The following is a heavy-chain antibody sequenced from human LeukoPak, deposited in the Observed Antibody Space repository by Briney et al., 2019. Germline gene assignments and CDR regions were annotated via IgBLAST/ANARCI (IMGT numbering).Heavy chain of an antibody. CDR3: ARTDYGDYVPY. CDR2: INPNSGGT. CDR1: GYTFTGYY. V-gene: IGHV1-2*02. Sequence: ASVKVSCKASGYTFTGYYMHWVRQAPGQGLEWMGWINPNSGGTNYAQKFQGRVTMTRDTSISTAYMELRSLRSDDTAVYYCARTDYGDYVPYWGQGTLVTVSS. D-gene: IGHD4-17*01. J-gene: IGHJ4*02.